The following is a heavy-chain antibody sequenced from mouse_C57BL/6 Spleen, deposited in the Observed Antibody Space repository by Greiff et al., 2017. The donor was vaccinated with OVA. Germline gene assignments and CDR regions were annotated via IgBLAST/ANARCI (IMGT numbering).Heavy chain of an antibody. CDR3: AGYDCDSGDYGWYFDD. Sequence: EVKLVESGGGLVKPGGSLKLSCAASGFTFSSYTMSWVRQTPEKRLEWVATISGGGGNTYYPDSVKGRFTISSDTAKNTLYLQMSSLRSEDTAVFYWAGYDCDSGDYGWYFDDWGTGTTVTVSS. V-gene: IGHV5-9*04. J-gene: IGHJ1*03. D-gene: IGHD2-4*01. CDR2: ISGGGGNT. CDR1: GFTFSSYT.